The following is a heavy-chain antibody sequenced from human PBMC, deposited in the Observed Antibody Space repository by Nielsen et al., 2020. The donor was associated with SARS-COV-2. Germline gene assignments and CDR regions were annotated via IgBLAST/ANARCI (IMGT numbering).Heavy chain of an antibody. CDR2: IKQDGSEK. V-gene: IGHV3-7*05. CDR3: ARLLGDPQCH. D-gene: IGHD2-21*02. Sequence: GESLKISCGASGFTFSSYWMNWVRQAPGKGLEWVANIKQDGSEKNYVDSVKGRFTISRDNTKNSLFLQMNSLRSEDTAVYYCARLLGDPQCHWGQGTLVTVSS. J-gene: IGHJ4*02. CDR1: GFTFSSYW.